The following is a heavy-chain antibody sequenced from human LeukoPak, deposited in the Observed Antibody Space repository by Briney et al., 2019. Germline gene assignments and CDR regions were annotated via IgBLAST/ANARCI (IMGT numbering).Heavy chain of an antibody. Sequence: PGGSLRLSCAASGFTFSSYWMHWVRQAPGKGLVWVSRINTDGSSTSYADSVKGRFTISRDNAKNSLYLQMNSLRAEDTAVYYCAREARYCSSTSCPSTAFDIWGQGTMVTVSS. D-gene: IGHD2-2*01. J-gene: IGHJ3*02. CDR3: AREARYCSSTSCPSTAFDI. CDR1: GFTFSSYW. CDR2: INTDGSST. V-gene: IGHV3-74*01.